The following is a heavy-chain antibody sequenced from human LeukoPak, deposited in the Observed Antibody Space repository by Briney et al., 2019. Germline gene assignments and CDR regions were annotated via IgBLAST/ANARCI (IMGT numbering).Heavy chain of an antibody. Sequence: PSETLSLTCTVSGYSISSGDYWGWIRQPPGKGLEWVGRIKSKTDGGTTDYAAPVKGRFTISRDDSKNTLYLQMNSLKTEDTAVYYCTTDPTGVSSGYWGQGTLVTVSS. V-gene: IGHV3-15*01. CDR2: IKSKTDGGTT. CDR1: GYSISSGDY. D-gene: IGHD6-25*01. J-gene: IGHJ4*02. CDR3: TTDPTGVSSGY.